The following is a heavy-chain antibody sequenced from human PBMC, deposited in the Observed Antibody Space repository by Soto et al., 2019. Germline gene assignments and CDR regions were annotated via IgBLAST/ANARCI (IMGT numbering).Heavy chain of an antibody. D-gene: IGHD2-15*01. V-gene: IGHV3-53*01. Sequence: GGSLRLSCAASGFTVSSNYMSWVRQAPGKGLEWVSVIYSGGSTYYADSVKGRFTISRDNSKNTLYLQMNSLRAEDTVVYYCARDHCSGGSCYPYYYGMDVWGQGTTVTVSS. J-gene: IGHJ6*02. CDR2: IYSGGST. CDR3: ARDHCSGGSCYPYYYGMDV. CDR1: GFTVSSNY.